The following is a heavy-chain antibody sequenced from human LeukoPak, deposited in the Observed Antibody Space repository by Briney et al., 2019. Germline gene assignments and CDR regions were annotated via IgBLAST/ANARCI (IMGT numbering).Heavy chain of an antibody. CDR1: GGSISSYY. J-gene: IGHJ4*02. D-gene: IGHD2-2*01. V-gene: IGHV4-4*07. CDR3: ARDGDIVVVPVAHRD. Sequence: PSETLSLTCTVSGGSISSYYWSWIRQPAGKGLEWIGRIYTSGSTNYNPSLKSRVTMSVDTSKNQFSLKLSSVTAADTAVYYCARDGDIVVVPVAHRDWGQGTLVTVSS. CDR2: IYTSGST.